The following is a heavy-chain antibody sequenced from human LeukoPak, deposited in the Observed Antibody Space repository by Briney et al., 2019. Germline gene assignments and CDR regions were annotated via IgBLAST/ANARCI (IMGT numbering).Heavy chain of an antibody. J-gene: IGHJ4*02. CDR2: IHYSGST. V-gene: IGHV4-59*01. D-gene: IGHD5-12*01. Sequence: SETLSLTCTVSGDSISSYYWSWIRQPPGKGLEWIGYIHYSGSTSYNPSLKRRVTISVDTSKKQFSLKLSSVTAADPAVYYCAGAGSGYVHYWGLGTLVTVSS. CDR3: AGAGSGYVHY. CDR1: GDSISSYY.